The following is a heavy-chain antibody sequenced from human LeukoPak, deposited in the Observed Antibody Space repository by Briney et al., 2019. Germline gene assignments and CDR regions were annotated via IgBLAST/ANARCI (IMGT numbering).Heavy chain of an antibody. V-gene: IGHV1-46*01. CDR2: INPWDGAT. CDR3: TGGLPISGVVNPSGGVFDY. J-gene: IGHJ4*02. D-gene: IGHD3-3*01. Sequence: VASMKVSCKTSGYTFTRNYVHWVRQAPGQGLEWIGMINPWDGATTYTQKFQGRVTMTRDTSASTVFMGLSSLKSDDTAVFYCTGGLPISGVVNPSGGVFDYWGQGTLITVSS. CDR1: GYTFTRNY.